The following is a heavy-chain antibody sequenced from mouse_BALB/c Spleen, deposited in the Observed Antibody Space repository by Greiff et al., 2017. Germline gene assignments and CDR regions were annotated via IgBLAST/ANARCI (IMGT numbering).Heavy chain of an antibody. J-gene: IGHJ4*01. CDR1: GFTFSSFG. Sequence: EVKLMESGGGFVQPGGSRKLSCAASGFTFSSFGMHWVRQAPEKGLEWVAYISSGSSTIYYADTVKGRFTISRDNPKNTLFLQMTSLRSEDTAMYYCASGNYVGYAMDYWGQGTSVTVSS. CDR2: ISSGSSTI. D-gene: IGHD2-1*01. V-gene: IGHV5-17*02. CDR3: ASGNYVGYAMDY.